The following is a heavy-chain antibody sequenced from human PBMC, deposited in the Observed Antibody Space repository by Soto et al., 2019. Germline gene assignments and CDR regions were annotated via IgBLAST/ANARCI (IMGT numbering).Heavy chain of an antibody. J-gene: IGHJ6*02. CDR2: ISYDGSNK. D-gene: IGHD5-12*01. CDR1: GFTSSNYG. V-gene: IGHV3-30*18. CDR3: AKDVDIAATISYGMDV. Sequence: GGSLRLSCAASGFTSSNYGMHWVRQAPGKGLEWVAVISYDGSNKYYADSVKGRFTISRDNSKNTLYLQMNSLRAEDTAVYYCAKDVDIAATISYGMDVWGQGTTVTVPS.